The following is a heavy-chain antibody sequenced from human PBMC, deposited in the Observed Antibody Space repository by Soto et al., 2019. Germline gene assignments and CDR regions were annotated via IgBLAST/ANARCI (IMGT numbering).Heavy chain of an antibody. CDR1: GFTFSSYA. J-gene: IGHJ4*02. D-gene: IGHD6-19*01. V-gene: IGHV3-23*01. CDR3: AKRGRGAVAFDY. CDR2: ISGSGGST. Sequence: EVQLLESGGGLVQPGGSLRLSCAASGFTFSSYAMSWVRQAPGKGLDWVSNISGSGGSTYYADSVKGRFTISRDNSKNTLHQQMNSLRVEDSAVYYCAKRGRGAVAFDYWGQGTLVTVSS.